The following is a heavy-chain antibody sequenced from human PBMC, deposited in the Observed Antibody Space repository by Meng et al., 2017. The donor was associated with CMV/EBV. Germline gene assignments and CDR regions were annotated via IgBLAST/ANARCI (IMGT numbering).Heavy chain of an antibody. J-gene: IGHJ4*02. Sequence: GESLKISCAASGFTFSDYYMSWIRQAPGKGLEWVSYISSSGSTIYYADSVKGRFTISRDNAKNSLYLQMNSLRAEDTAVYYCARSGGDFIVVVPAAADFDYWGQGTLVTVSS. CDR3: ARSGGDFIVVVPAAADFDY. D-gene: IGHD2-2*01. V-gene: IGHV3-11*04. CDR2: ISSSGSTI. CDR1: GFTFSDYY.